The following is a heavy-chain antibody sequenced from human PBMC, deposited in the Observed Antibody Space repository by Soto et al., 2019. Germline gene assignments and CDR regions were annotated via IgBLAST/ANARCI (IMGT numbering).Heavy chain of an antibody. D-gene: IGHD1-26*01. J-gene: IGHJ4*02. CDR3: AHTRWYNGSGFSHFDY. CDR2: IYWDDDK. CDR1: GFSLNSRGVG. Sequence: QITLKESGPTLVKPTQTLTLTCTFSGFSLNSRGVGVGWIRQPPGKALEWLALIYWDDDKRYSPSLKNRLTITRDPPKKQVVLRLSNVHSVDSATYSWAHTRWYNGSGFSHFDYWGQGALVPVSS. V-gene: IGHV2-5*02.